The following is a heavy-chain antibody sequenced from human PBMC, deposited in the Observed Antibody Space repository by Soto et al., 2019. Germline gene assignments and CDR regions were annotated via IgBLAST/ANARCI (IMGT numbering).Heavy chain of an antibody. J-gene: IGHJ6*02. V-gene: IGHV1-69*01. CDR1: GGTFSSYA. Sequence: QVQLVQSGAEVKKPGSSVKVYCKASGGTFSSYAISWVRQAPGQGLEWMGGIIPIFGTANYAQKFQGRVKITADESTRTDYMELSSLRSEDTAVYYCARGVVATVGYYYYGMDVWGQGTTVNVSS. D-gene: IGHD5-12*01. CDR2: IIPIFGTA. CDR3: ARGVVATVGYYYYGMDV.